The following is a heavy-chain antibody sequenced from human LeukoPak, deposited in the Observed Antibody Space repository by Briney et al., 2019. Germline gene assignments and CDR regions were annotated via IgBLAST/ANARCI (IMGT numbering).Heavy chain of an antibody. CDR2: TIPIFGTA. D-gene: IGHD5-24*01. Sequence: SVKLCCKSSGGTFSSYAISWVRQAPGQGLEWMGGTIPIFGTANYAQKFQGRVTLTRGMSTSTDYLELSSLRSEDTAVYYCARDNSVRDEAWWFNPWGQGTLVTVSS. CDR3: ARDNSVRDEAWWFNP. J-gene: IGHJ5*02. V-gene: IGHV1-69*05. CDR1: GGTFSSYA.